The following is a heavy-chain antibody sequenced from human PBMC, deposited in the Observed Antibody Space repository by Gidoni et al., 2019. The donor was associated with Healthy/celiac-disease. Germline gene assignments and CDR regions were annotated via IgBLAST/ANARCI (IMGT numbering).Heavy chain of an antibody. CDR3: ARNGDDKYQLLYH. V-gene: IGHV4-31*03. CDR2: IYYSGST. D-gene: IGHD2-2*01. J-gene: IGHJ5*02. CDR1: GGSISSGCYY. Sequence: QVQLQESGPGLVKPSQTLSLTCTVAGGSISSGCYYWSWIRQHPGKGLEWIGYIYYSGSTYYNPSLKSRVTISVDTSKNQFSLKLSSVTAADTAVYYCARNGDDKYQLLYHWGQGTLVTVSS.